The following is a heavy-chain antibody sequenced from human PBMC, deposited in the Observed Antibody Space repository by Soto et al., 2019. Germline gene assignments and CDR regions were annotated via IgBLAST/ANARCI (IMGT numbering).Heavy chain of an antibody. CDR1: RGTFSSYA. CDR3: ARDFPRIAARRSWFDP. D-gene: IGHD6-6*01. Sequence: QVQLVQSGAEVKKPGSSVKVSCKASRGTFSSYAISWVRQAPGQGLEWMGGIIPIFGTANYAQKFQGRVTITADESTSTAYMELSILRSEDTAVYYCARDFPRIAARRSWFDPWGQGTLVTVSS. V-gene: IGHV1-69*01. J-gene: IGHJ5*02. CDR2: IIPIFGTA.